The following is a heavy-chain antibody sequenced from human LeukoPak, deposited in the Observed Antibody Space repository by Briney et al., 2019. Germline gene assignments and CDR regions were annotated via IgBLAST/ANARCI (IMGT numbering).Heavy chain of an antibody. V-gene: IGHV4-61*02. CDR1: GGSISSGSYY. CDR2: IYTSGST. Sequence: SQTLSLTCTVSGGSISSGSYYWSWIRQPAGKGLEWIGRIYTSGSTNYNPSLKSRVTISVDTSKNQFSLKLSSVTAADTAVYYCARQRPDYYGSGTPRYYFDYWGQGTLVTVSS. CDR3: ARQRPDYYGSGTPRYYFDY. J-gene: IGHJ4*02. D-gene: IGHD3-10*01.